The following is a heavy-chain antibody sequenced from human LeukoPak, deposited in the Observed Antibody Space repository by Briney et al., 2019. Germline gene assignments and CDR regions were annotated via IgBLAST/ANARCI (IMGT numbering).Heavy chain of an antibody. D-gene: IGHD3-10*01. V-gene: IGHV4-34*01. CDR3: ARGPGSGSYFAWFDP. Sequence: SETLSLTCAVYDGSFSGYYWSWIRQPPGKGLEWIEEINHSGSTIYNPSLKSRVTISVDTSKNQFSLKLSSVTAADTAVYYCARGPGSGSYFAWFDPWGQGTLVTVSS. J-gene: IGHJ5*02. CDR2: INHSGST. CDR1: DGSFSGYY.